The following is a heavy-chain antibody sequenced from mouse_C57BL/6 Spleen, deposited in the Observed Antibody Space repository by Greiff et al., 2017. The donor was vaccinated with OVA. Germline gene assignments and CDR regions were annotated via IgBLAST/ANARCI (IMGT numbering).Heavy chain of an antibody. V-gene: IGHV7-3*01. CDR1: GFTFTDYY. J-gene: IGHJ2*01. Sequence: EVKLVESGGGLVQPGGSLSLSCAASGFTFTDYYMSWVRQPPGKALEWLGFIRNKANGYTTEYSASVKGRFTISRDNSQSILYLQMNALRAEDSATYYWARSSSRGDYFDYWGQGTTLTVSS. CDR2: IRNKANGYTT. CDR3: ARSSSRGDYFDY.